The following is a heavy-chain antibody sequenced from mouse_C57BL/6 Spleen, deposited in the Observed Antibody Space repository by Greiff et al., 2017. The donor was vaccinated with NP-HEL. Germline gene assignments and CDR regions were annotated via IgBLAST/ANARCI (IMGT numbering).Heavy chain of an antibody. Sequence: EVQLQQSGPELVKPGASVKISCKASGYTFTDYYMNWVKQSHGKSLEWIGDINPNNGGTSYNQKFKGKATLTVDKSSSTAYMELRSLTSEDSAVYYCARKLWLRHFDYWGQGTTLTVSS. V-gene: IGHV1-26*01. J-gene: IGHJ2*01. CDR1: GYTFTDYY. D-gene: IGHD2-2*01. CDR3: ARKLWLRHFDY. CDR2: INPNNGGT.